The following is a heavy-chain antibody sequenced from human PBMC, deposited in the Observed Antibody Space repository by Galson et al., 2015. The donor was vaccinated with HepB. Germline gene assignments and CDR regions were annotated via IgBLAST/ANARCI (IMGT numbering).Heavy chain of an antibody. J-gene: IGHJ2*01. CDR1: GFTFSSYA. CDR2: ISYDGSNK. Sequence: SLRLSCAASGFTFSSYAMHWVRQAPGKGLEWVAVISYDGSNKYYADSVKGRFTISRDNSKNTLYLQMNSLRAEDTAVYYCARDGYYYDSSGYYPLDYFDLWGRGTLVTVSS. V-gene: IGHV3-30-3*01. CDR3: ARDGYYYDSSGYYPLDYFDL. D-gene: IGHD3-22*01.